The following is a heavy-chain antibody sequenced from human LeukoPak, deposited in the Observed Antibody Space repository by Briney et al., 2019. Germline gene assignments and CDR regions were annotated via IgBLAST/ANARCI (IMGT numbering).Heavy chain of an antibody. V-gene: IGHV4-59*08. CDR3: ARVAVRFLEWFPGGWFYP. CDR1: GGSISSYY. J-gene: IGHJ5*02. D-gene: IGHD3-3*01. CDR2: IYYSGST. Sequence: SETLSLTCTVSGGSISSYYWSWIRQPPGKGLEWIGYIYYSGSTYYNPSLKSRVTISVDTFKNQFSLKLSSVTAADTAVYYCARVAVRFLEWFPGGWFYPWGQGTLVTVSS.